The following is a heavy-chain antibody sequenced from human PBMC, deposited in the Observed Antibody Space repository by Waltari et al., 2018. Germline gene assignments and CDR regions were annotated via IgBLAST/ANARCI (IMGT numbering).Heavy chain of an antibody. V-gene: IGHV3-23*01. D-gene: IGHD1-26*01. CDR3: AKGHSGSYGLKD. CDR1: GLTFINYG. Sequence: EVQLLESGGGLVQPGGSLRLSCAASGLTFINYGMSWVRQAPGKGLEWVSGISGSGGGTYYADSVKGRFTISRDNAKNSLYLQMNSLRPEDTALYYCAKGHSGSYGLKDWGQGTLVTVSS. J-gene: IGHJ4*02. CDR2: ISGSGGGT.